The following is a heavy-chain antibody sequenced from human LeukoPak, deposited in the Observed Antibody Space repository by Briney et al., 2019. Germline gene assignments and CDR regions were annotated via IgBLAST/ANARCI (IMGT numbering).Heavy chain of an antibody. CDR2: IKQDGSEK. V-gene: IGHV3-7*01. CDR1: GFTFSNYC. J-gene: IGHJ6*02. Sequence: GGSLRLSCAASGFTFSNYCMSWVRQAPGKGLEWVANIKQDGSEKYYVDSVKGRFTISRDNAKNSLYLQMNSLRAEDTAVYYCARDKYYDLWSASRYHYYGMDVWGQGTTVTVSS. CDR3: ARDKYYDLWSASRYHYYGMDV. D-gene: IGHD3-3*01.